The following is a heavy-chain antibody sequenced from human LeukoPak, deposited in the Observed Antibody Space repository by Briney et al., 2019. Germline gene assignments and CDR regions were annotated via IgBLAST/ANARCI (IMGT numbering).Heavy chain of an antibody. CDR1: GGTFSSYA. CDR3: ARGGPRQVDLGSDYYGSVPPFDY. J-gene: IGHJ4*02. D-gene: IGHD3-10*01. Sequence: GASVKVSCKASGGTFSSYAISWVRQAPGQGLEWMGGIIPIFGTANYAQKFQGRVTTTADKSTSTAYMELSSLRSEDTAVYYCARGGPRQVDLGSDYYGSVPPFDYWGQGTLVTVSS. CDR2: IIPIFGTA. V-gene: IGHV1-69*06.